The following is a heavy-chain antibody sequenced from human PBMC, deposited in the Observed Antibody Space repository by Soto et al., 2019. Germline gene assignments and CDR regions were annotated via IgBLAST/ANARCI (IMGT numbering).Heavy chain of an antibody. J-gene: IGHJ4*02. Sequence: SVKVACNSSGGTLSSYAISLVRQAPGQGLEWMGGIIPIFGTANYAQKFQGRVTITADESTRTAYMELSSLRSEDTAVYYCASVITMVRGVPFDYWGQGTLVTVSS. CDR1: GGTLSSYA. V-gene: IGHV1-69*13. D-gene: IGHD3-10*01. CDR3: ASVITMVRGVPFDY. CDR2: IIPIFGTA.